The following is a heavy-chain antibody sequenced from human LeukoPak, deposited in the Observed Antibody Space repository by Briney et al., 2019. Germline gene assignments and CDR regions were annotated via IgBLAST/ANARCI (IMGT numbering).Heavy chain of an antibody. CDR3: ARVGGSYNY. J-gene: IGHJ4*02. V-gene: IGHV4-59*01. D-gene: IGHD1-26*01. CDR1: GGSISSYY. CDR2: IYYSGST. Sequence: SSETLSLTCTVSGGSISSYYWSWIRQPPGKGLEWIGYIYYSGSTNYNPSLKSRVTISVDTSKNQFSLKLSSVTAADTAVYYFARVGGSYNYWGQGTLVTVSS.